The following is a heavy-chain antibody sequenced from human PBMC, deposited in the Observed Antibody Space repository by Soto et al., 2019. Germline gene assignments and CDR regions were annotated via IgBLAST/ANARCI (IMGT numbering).Heavy chain of an antibody. CDR2: ISAYNGNT. V-gene: IGHV1-18*01. J-gene: IGHJ6*02. CDR3: ARTPGKQQLARGYYYYYGMDV. Sequence: ASVKVSCKASGYTFTSYGISWVRQAPGQGLEWMGWISAYNGNTNYAQKLQGRVTMTTDTSTSTAYMELRSLRSEDTAVYYCARTPGKQQLARGYYYYYGMDVWGQGTTVTVSS. D-gene: IGHD6-13*01. CDR1: GYTFTSYG.